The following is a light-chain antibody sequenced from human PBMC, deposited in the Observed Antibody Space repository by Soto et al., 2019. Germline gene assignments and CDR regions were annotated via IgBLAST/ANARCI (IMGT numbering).Light chain of an antibody. CDR2: EVT. CDR1: SSDVGGYDY. V-gene: IGLV2-14*01. J-gene: IGLJ1*01. Sequence: QSVLTQPASVSGSLGQSITISCTGSSSDVGGYDYVSWYQHHPGKAPKVMIYEVTNRPSGVSNRFSGSKSGNTASLTISGLLAEDEADYYCSSYTSSSTYVFGTGTKATVL. CDR3: SSYTSSSTYV.